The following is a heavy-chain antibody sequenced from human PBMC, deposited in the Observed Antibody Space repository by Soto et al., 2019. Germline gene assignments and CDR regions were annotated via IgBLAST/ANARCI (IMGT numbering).Heavy chain of an antibody. J-gene: IGHJ6*02. CDR2: IIPIFGTA. Sequence: SVKVSCKASGGTFSSYAISWVRQAPGQGLEWMGGIIPIFGTANYAQKFQGRVTITADKSTSTAYMELSSLRSEDTAVYYCARGCSKVYYYYGMDVWGQGTTVTVSS. V-gene: IGHV1-69*06. CDR1: GGTFSSYA. D-gene: IGHD2-2*01. CDR3: ARGCSKVYYYYGMDV.